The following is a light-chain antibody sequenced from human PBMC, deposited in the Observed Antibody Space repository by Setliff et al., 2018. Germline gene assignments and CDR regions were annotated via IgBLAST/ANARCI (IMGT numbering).Light chain of an antibody. V-gene: IGKV1-33*01. J-gene: IGKJ4*01. CDR3: QQYDDLPLT. Sequence: DIQMTQSPSSLSASVGDRVTITCQASQDISNHLSWYQQQPGKAPKLLTHGTSNLETGVPSRFSGSGSGTDFTFTISSLQPEDFATYYCQQYDDLPLTVGGGTKVDIK. CDR1: QDISNH. CDR2: GTS.